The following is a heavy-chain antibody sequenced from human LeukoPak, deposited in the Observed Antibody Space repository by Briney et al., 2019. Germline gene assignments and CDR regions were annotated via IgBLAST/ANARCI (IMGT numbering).Heavy chain of an antibody. D-gene: IGHD2-2*01. CDR3: AKVLKDYCSSTSCYAEYFQH. CDR1: GFTVSSNY. J-gene: IGHJ1*01. V-gene: IGHV3-66*01. Sequence: PGGSLRLSCAASGFTVSSNYMSWVRQAPGKGLEWVSVIYSGGSTYYADSVKGRFTISRDNSKNTLYLQMNSLRAEDTAVYYCAKVLKDYCSSTSCYAEYFQHWGQGTLVTVSS. CDR2: IYSGGST.